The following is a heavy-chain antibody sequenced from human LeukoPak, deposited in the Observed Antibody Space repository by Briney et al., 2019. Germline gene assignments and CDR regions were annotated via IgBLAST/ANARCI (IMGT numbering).Heavy chain of an antibody. V-gene: IGHV4-30-4*01. CDR2: IYYSGST. CDR3: ARDNGYSGYEGLGY. Sequence: PSETLSLTCTVSGGSISSGDYYWSWIRQPPRKGLEWIGYIYYSGSTYYNPSLKSRVTISVDTSKNQFSLKLSSVTAADTAVYYCARDNGYSGYEGLGYWGQGTLVTVSS. J-gene: IGHJ4*02. D-gene: IGHD5-12*01. CDR1: GGSISSGDYY.